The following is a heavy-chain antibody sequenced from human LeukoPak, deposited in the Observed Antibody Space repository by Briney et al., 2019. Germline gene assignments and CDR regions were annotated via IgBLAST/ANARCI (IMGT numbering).Heavy chain of an antibody. CDR3: ARVGIDCGGDCYYEAVDI. Sequence: SETLSLTCTVSGGSISSYYWSWIRQPPGKGLEWIGYIYYSGSTNYNPSHKSRVTISVDTSKNQFSLKLSSVTAADTAMYYCARVGIDCGGDCYYEAVDIWGQGTMVTVSS. V-gene: IGHV4-59*01. D-gene: IGHD2-21*02. J-gene: IGHJ3*02. CDR1: GGSISSYY. CDR2: IYYSGST.